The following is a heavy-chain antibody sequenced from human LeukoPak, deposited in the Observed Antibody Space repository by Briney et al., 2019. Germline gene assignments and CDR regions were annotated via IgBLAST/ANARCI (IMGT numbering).Heavy chain of an antibody. Sequence: SETLSLTCTVSGGSISIYYWSWIRHPPGKGLEWIGYIYYSGSTNYNPSLKGRVTISVDTSKKQFFFKLRSVTAAETAVYYCARVGELSHYYYYYYMDVWGKGPTVTVSS. J-gene: IGHJ6*03. CDR1: GGSISIYY. V-gene: IGHV4-59*12. D-gene: IGHD3-10*01. CDR3: ARVGELSHYYYYYYMDV. CDR2: IYYSGST.